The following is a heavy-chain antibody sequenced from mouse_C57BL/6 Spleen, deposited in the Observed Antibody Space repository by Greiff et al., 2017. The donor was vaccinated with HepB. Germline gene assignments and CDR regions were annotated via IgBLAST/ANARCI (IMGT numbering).Heavy chain of an antibody. CDR1: GFNIKDYY. V-gene: IGHV14-2*01. CDR2: IDPEDGET. J-gene: IGHJ4*01. CDR3: ARWLRLDYYAMDY. D-gene: IGHD2-2*01. Sequence: DVKLQESGAELVKPGASVKLSCTASGFNIKDYYMHWVKQRTEQGLEWIGRIDPEDGETKYAPKFQGKATITADTSSNTAYLQLSSLTSEDTAVYYCARWLRLDYYAMDYWGQGTSVTVSS.